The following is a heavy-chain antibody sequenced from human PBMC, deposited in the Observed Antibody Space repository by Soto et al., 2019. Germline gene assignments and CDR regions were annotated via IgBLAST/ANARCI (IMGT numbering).Heavy chain of an antibody. J-gene: IGHJ4*02. CDR3: ARTCSGGTCSFDY. Sequence: GGSLRLSCAASGFTVSSNYMSWVRQAPGKGLEWVSGNYSGGSTYYADSVKGRFTISRDNSENTLYLQMNSLRAEDTAVYYCARTCSGGTCSFDYWGQGT. D-gene: IGHD2-15*01. CDR2: NYSGGST. V-gene: IGHV3-66*01. CDR1: GFTVSSNY.